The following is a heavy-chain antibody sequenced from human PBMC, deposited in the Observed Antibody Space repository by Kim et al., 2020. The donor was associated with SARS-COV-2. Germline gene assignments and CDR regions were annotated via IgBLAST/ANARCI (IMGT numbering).Heavy chain of an antibody. CDR1: GGTFSSYA. V-gene: IGHV1-69*04. CDR3: ARVDCGGDCYPQSHYYYYG. D-gene: IGHD2-21*02. Sequence: SVKVSCKASGGTFSSYAISWVRQAPGQGLEWMGRIIPILGIANYAQKFQGRVTITADKSTSTAYMELSSLRSEDTAVYYCARVDCGGDCYPQSHYYYYG. CDR2: IIPILGIA. J-gene: IGHJ6*01.